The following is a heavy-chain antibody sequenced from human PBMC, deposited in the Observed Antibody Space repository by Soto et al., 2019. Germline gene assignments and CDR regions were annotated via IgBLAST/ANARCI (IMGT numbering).Heavy chain of an antibody. D-gene: IGHD3-3*01. CDR2: ISAYNGNT. CDR1: GYTFTSYG. V-gene: IGHV1-18*01. J-gene: IGHJ6*03. CDR3: ARDQGYDFWSGYPQYYYYMDV. Sequence: QVQLVQSGAEVKKPGASVKVSCKASGYTFTSYGISWVRQAPGQGLEWMGWISAYNGNTNYAQKLQGRVTMTTDTSTSTAYMELRSRRSDDTAVYYCARDQGYDFWSGYPQYYYYMDVWGKGTTVTVSS.